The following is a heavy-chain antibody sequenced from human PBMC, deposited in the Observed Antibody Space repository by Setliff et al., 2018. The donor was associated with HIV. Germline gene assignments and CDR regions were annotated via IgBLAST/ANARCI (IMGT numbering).Heavy chain of an antibody. CDR2: ISSSSSYI. CDR1: GFTFSSYS. J-gene: IGHJ4*02. Sequence: PGGSLRLSCAASGFTFSSYSMNWVRQAPGKGLEWVSSISSSSSYIYYADSVKGRFTISRDNAKNSLYLQMNSLRAEDTAVYYCARDSQMVRGVLFDYWGQGTLVTVSS. CDR3: ARDSQMVRGVLFDY. D-gene: IGHD3-10*01. V-gene: IGHV3-21*01.